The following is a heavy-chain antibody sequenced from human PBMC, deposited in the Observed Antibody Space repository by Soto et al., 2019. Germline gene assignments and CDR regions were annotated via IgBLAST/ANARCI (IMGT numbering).Heavy chain of an antibody. CDR3: ARLDYGDYVGFDY. CDR1: GGSISSSSYY. V-gene: IGHV4-39*01. J-gene: IGHJ4*02. CDR2: IYYSGST. Sequence: QLQLQESGPGLVKPSETLSLTCTVSGGSISSSSYYWGWIRQPPGKGLEWIGSIYYSGSTYYNPSLKSRVTIAVDTSTNQFSLRLSSVTAADTAVYYCARLDYGDYVGFDYWGQGTLVTVSS. D-gene: IGHD4-17*01.